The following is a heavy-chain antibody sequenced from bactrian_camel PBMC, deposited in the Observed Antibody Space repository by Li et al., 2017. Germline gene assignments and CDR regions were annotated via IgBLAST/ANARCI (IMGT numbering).Heavy chain of an antibody. V-gene: IGHV3S9*01. CDR3: AADFHPLCLLYSDHDPDSGY. CDR2: VDSDGEP. Sequence: HVQLVESGEGSVQAGGSLRLSCVYSGYTDSRYCMGWFRQVPGEEREGVAVVDSDGEPRYDVSVEGRFTLSRDNSKNTLYLQMNSLKPEDTAMYYCAADFHPLCLLYSDHDPDSGYWGQGTQVTVS. CDR1: GYTDSRYC. D-gene: IGHD4*01. J-gene: IGHJ6*01.